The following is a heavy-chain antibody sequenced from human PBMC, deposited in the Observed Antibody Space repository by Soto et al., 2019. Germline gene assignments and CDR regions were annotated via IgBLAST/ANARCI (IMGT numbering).Heavy chain of an antibody. CDR1: GGSISSYY. CDR2: IYYSGST. Sequence: SETLSLTCTVSGGSISSYYWSWIRQPPGKGLEWIGYIYYSGSTNYNPSLKSRVTISVDTSKNQFSLKLSSVTAADTAVYYCARKRHSGSPVDYWGQGTLVTVSS. J-gene: IGHJ4*02. V-gene: IGHV4-59*01. D-gene: IGHD1-26*01. CDR3: ARKRHSGSPVDY.